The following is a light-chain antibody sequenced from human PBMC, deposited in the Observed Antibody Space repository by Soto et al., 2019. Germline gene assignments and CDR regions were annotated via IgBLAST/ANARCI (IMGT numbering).Light chain of an antibody. CDR1: SNDIGVYNF. CDR2: DVT. Sequence: QSVLTQPASVSWSPGQSITISCTGTSNDIGVYNFVSWYQQHPGQAPKLLIYDVTSRPSGVSDRVSGSKSGNTAFLTISGLQAEDEAEYYCISYSKSNTHLIGGGTKLTVL. V-gene: IGLV2-14*03. CDR3: ISYSKSNTHL. J-gene: IGLJ2*01.